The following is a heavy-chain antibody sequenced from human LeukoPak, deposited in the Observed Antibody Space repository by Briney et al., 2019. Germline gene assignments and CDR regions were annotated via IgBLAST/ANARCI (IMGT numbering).Heavy chain of an antibody. V-gene: IGHV1-46*01. Sequence: ASVKVSCKASGYTFTSYYMHWVRQAPGQGLEWMGIINPSGGSTNYAQKFQGRVTMTRDTSTNTVYMELSSLRSEDTAVYYCAVGLDIAMPGKVPTGWGQGTLVTVSS. J-gene: IGHJ4*02. CDR1: GYTFTSYY. CDR2: INPSGGST. CDR3: AVGLDIAMPGKVPTG. D-gene: IGHD6-19*01.